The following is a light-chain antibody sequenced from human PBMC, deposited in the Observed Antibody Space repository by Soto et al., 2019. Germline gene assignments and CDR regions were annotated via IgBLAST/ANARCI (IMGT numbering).Light chain of an antibody. J-gene: IGLJ3*02. CDR2: EVS. V-gene: IGLV2-14*01. Sequence: QSVLTQPASVSGSPGQSITISCTGTSSDVGGYNYVSWYQQHPGKAPKLMIYEVSNRPSGVSNRFSGSKSGNTASLTISGIQAEDEADYYCNSYTSSGTLWVFGGGTKLTVL. CDR1: SSDVGGYNY. CDR3: NSYTSSGTLWV.